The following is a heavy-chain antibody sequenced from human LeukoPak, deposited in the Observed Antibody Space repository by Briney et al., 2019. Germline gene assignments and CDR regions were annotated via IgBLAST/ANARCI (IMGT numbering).Heavy chain of an antibody. CDR3: ARATSGTSYEY. CDR2: IEGDGSGT. Sequence: PGGSLRLSCAASGFTFRNYWMHWVRQAPGKGLVWVSSIEGDGSGTNYADSVKGRFTISRDNAENTLYLQMNSLRGEDTAVYFCARATSGTSYEYWGQGTLVTVSS. D-gene: IGHD5-12*01. CDR1: GFTFRNYW. V-gene: IGHV3-74*01. J-gene: IGHJ4*02.